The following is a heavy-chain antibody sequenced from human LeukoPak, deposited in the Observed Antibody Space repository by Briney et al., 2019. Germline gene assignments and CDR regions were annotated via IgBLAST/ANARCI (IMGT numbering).Heavy chain of an antibody. CDR3: ARFLNEQWLPDY. D-gene: IGHD6-19*01. V-gene: IGHV1-18*01. J-gene: IGHJ4*02. Sequence: ASVKVSCKASGYTFTSYGISWVRQAPGQGLEWMGWISAYNGNTNYAQMLQGRVTMTTDTSTSTAYMELRSLRSDDTAVYYCARFLNEQWLPDYWGQGTLVTVSS. CDR1: GYTFTSYG. CDR2: ISAYNGNT.